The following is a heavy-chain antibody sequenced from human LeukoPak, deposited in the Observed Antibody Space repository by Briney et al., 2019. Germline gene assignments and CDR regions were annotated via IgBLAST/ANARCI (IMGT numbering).Heavy chain of an antibody. CDR1: GGSFSGYY. V-gene: IGHV4-34*01. J-gene: IGHJ5*02. D-gene: IGHD2-2*01. CDR2: INHSGST. Sequence: SETLSLTCAVYGGSFSGYYWSWIRQPPGKGLEWIGEINHSGSTNYNPSLKSRVTISVDTSKNQFSLKLSSVTAADTAVYYCGRGRGGEYQLLYNWFDPWGQGTLVTVSS. CDR3: GRGRGGEYQLLYNWFDP.